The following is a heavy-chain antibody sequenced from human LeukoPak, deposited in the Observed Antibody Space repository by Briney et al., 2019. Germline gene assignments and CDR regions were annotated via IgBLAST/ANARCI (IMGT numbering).Heavy chain of an antibody. Sequence: SETLSLTCTVSGGSVSTSHYYWGWIRQPPGKGLEWIGYIYYSGRTYYNPSLKSRATISVDTSKNEFSLKLSSVTAADTAVYYCARSWAPGYCSSTTCYNFDYWGQGTLVTVSS. D-gene: IGHD2-2*02. V-gene: IGHV4-39*01. CDR3: ARSWAPGYCSSTTCYNFDY. CDR1: GGSVSTSHYY. CDR2: IYYSGRT. J-gene: IGHJ4*02.